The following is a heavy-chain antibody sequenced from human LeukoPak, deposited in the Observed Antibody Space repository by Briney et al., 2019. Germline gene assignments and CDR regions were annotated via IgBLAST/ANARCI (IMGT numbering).Heavy chain of an antibody. CDR2: FDPEDGET. V-gene: IGHV1-24*01. D-gene: IGHD1-26*01. CDR1: GYTLTELS. J-gene: IGHJ4*02. Sequence: GASVKVSCKVSGYTLTELSMHWVRQAPGKGLEWMGGFDPEDGETIYAQKFQGRVTITADESTSTAYMELSSLRSEDTAVYYCARGGGSYYVSDYWGQGTLVTVSS. CDR3: ARGGGSYYVSDY.